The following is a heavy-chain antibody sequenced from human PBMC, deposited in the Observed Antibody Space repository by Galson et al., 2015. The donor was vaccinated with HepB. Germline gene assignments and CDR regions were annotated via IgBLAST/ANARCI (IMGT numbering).Heavy chain of an antibody. CDR1: GYSFTSYW. Sequence: QSGAEVKKPGESLKISCKGFGYSFTSYWVGWVRQMPGKGLEWMGIIYPGDSDTRYSPSFRGQVAISADRSISTAYLQWSSLKASDTAIYYCARHPGIAAAGYYYYGMDVWGQGTTVTVSS. CDR3: ARHPGIAAAGYYYYGMDV. J-gene: IGHJ6*02. V-gene: IGHV5-51*01. CDR2: IYPGDSDT. D-gene: IGHD6-13*01.